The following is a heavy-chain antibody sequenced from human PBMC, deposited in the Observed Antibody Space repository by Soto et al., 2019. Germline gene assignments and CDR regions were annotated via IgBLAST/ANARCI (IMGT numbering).Heavy chain of an antibody. CDR2: IDSYDDK. CDR3: EQIARSGCTLFDY. Sequence: AGPTLVNPTQTLTLTSTFSIFSLRTIGMCVSWIRQPPGHALEWLAPIDSYDDKYFSTSLKTSLTISKDTTKIQVVLTITNKYTVDTATYYCEQIARSGCTLFDYWGQGTPVTVSS. CDR1: IFSLRTIGMC. J-gene: IGHJ4*02. D-gene: IGHD6-19*01. V-gene: IGHV2-70*01.